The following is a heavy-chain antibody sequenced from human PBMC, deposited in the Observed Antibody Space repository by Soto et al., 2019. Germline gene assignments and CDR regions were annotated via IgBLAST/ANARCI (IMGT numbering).Heavy chain of an antibody. CDR3: AKTYYYDSSGYYRGRYAFDI. Sequence: GGSLRLSCAASGFTFSSYGMHWVRQAPGKGLEWVAVISYDGSNKYYADSVKGRFTISRDNSKNTLYLQMNSLRAEDTAVYYCAKTYYYDSSGYYRGRYAFDIWGQGTMVTVSS. V-gene: IGHV3-30*18. J-gene: IGHJ3*02. D-gene: IGHD3-22*01. CDR2: ISYDGSNK. CDR1: GFTFSSYG.